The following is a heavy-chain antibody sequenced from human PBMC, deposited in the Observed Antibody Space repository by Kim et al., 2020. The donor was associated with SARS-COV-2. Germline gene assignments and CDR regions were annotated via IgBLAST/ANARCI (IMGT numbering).Heavy chain of an antibody. CDR2: ISSSSSYI. CDR1: GFTFSSYS. J-gene: IGHJ4*02. CDR3: ARDLWAVGIALGY. Sequence: GGSLRLSCAASGFTFSSYSMNWVRQAPGKGLEWVSSISSSSSYIYYADSVKGRFTISRDNAKNSLYLQMNSLRAEDTAVYYCARDLWAVGIALGYWGQGTLVTVSS. V-gene: IGHV3-21*01. D-gene: IGHD6-19*01.